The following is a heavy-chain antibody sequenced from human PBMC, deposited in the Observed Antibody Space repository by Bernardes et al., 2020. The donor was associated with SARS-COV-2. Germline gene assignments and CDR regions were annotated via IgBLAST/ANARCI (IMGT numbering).Heavy chain of an antibody. Sequence: GSLRLSCAASGFTFSSYWMHWVRQAPGKGLVWVSRIHPDGSSADYADSVRGRFTISRDNAENTVYLQMNSLRAEETAVYYCARGVRGSYGTDYWGQGTLVTVSS. D-gene: IGHD1-26*01. J-gene: IGHJ4*02. CDR2: IHPDGSSA. V-gene: IGHV3-74*01. CDR3: ARGVRGSYGTDY. CDR1: GFTFSSYW.